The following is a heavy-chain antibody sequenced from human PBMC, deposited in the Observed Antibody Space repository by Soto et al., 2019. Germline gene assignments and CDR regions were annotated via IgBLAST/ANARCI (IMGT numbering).Heavy chain of an antibody. CDR2: INAGNGNT. CDR1: GYTFTSYA. V-gene: IGHV1-3*01. J-gene: IGHJ6*02. D-gene: IGHD3-10*01. Sequence: GASVKVSCKASGYTFTSYAMHWVRQAPGQRLEWMGWINAGNGNTKYSQKFQGRVTITRDTSASTAYMELSSLRSEDTAVYYCARSGGGSALGAYGSGSYDYYYGMDVRGQGTTVTVSS. CDR3: ARSGGGSALGAYGSGSYDYYYGMDV.